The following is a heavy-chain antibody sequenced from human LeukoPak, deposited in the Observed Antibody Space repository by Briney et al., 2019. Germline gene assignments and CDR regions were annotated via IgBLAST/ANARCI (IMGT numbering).Heavy chain of an antibody. V-gene: IGHV3-21*01. J-gene: IGHJ4*02. CDR3: ARSMVRGVINDY. Sequence: GGSLRLSCAASGFTFSNYRMNWVRQAPGKGLEWVSSISSSSIYIYYADSLKGRFTISRDNAKNSLYLQMNSLRAEDTAVYYCARSMVRGVINDYWGQGTLVTVSS. D-gene: IGHD3-10*01. CDR2: ISSSSIYI. CDR1: GFTFSNYR.